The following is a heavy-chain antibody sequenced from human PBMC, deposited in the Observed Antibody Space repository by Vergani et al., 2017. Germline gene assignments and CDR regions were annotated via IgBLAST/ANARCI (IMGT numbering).Heavy chain of an antibody. J-gene: IGHJ5*02. CDR1: GYTFTSYA. Sequence: QVQLVQSGSELKKPGASVKVSCKASGYTFTSYAMNWVRQAPGQGLEWMGWINTNTGNPTYAQGFTGRVVFSLDTSVSTAYLQISSLKAEDTAVYYCARGSPSAFLPYCSSTSCYYNWFDPWGQGTLVTVSS. CDR3: ARGSPSAFLPYCSSTSCYYNWFDP. CDR2: INTNTGNP. V-gene: IGHV7-4-1*02. D-gene: IGHD2-2*01.